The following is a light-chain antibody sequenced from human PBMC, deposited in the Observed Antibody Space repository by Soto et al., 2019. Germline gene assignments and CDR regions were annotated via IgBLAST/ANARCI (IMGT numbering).Light chain of an antibody. CDR3: QQYNVWPLT. V-gene: IGKV3D-15*01. CDR2: GAS. CDR1: QSVTSTY. J-gene: IGKJ4*01. Sequence: EIIMTQSPATLSVSPGEGATLSCRASQSVTSTYLAWYQQKPGQAPRLLIYGASSRATGIPDRFSGSGSGTEFTLTISGLQSEDFGIYYCQQYNVWPLTFGGGTKVDNK.